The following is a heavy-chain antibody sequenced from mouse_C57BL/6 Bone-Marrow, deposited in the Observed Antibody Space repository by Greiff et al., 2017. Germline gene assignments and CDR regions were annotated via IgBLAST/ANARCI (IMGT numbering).Heavy chain of an antibody. J-gene: IGHJ1*03. D-gene: IGHD2-1*01. CDR2: IYIGNGYT. CDR1: GYTFTSYG. V-gene: IGHV1-58*01. CDR3: AREDGNFYYWYFDV. Sequence: EVKLQESGAELVRPGSSVKMSCKTSGYTFTSYGINWVKQRPGQGLEWVGYIYIGNGYTEYNEKFKGKATLTSDTSSSTAYMQLSSLTSEDSAIYFCAREDGNFYYWYFDVWGTRTTVTVSS.